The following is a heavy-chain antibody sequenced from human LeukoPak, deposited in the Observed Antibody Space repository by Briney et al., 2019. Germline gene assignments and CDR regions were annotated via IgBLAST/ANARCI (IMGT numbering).Heavy chain of an antibody. CDR2: IYYSGST. V-gene: IGHV4-39*07. CDR3: ARDHPYYYGSGSYHY. CDR1: GGSISSSSYY. Sequence: SETLSLTCTVSGGSISSSSYYWGWIRQPPGKGLEWIGSIYYSGSTYYNPSLKSRVTISVDTSKNQFSLKLSSVTAADTAVYYCARDHPYYYGSGSYHYWGQGTLVTVSS. J-gene: IGHJ4*02. D-gene: IGHD3-10*01.